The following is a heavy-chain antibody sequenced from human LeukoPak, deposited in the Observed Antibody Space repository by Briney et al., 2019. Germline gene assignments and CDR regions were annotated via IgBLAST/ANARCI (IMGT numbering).Heavy chain of an antibody. V-gene: IGHV4-4*02. J-gene: IGHJ5*02. Sequence: SGTLSLTCAVSGGSMITNDWWSWVRQPPGKGLEWIGETYHNGETKYNPSFESRVTMSVDKSKTQFSLKLTSVTAADAAMYYCARVTWLGEFGNWLDPWGRGTLVSV. CDR2: TYHNGET. CDR1: GGSMITNDW. CDR3: ARVTWLGEFGNWLDP. D-gene: IGHD5-24*01.